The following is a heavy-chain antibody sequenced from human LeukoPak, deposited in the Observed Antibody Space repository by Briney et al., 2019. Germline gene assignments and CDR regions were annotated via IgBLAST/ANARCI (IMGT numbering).Heavy chain of an antibody. J-gene: IGHJ5*02. Sequence: SQTLTLTCAISGDSFSTKSAAWDWISPSPSRGLEWDGRTYYRYKWYTDYAASVASRITINPDTSKNQFSLQLSSVTPGDTAVYYCARITGPGVRDWFDPWGQGTLVTVSS. V-gene: IGHV6-1*01. CDR2: TYYRYKWYT. CDR1: GDSFSTKSAA. CDR3: ARITGPGVRDWFDP. D-gene: IGHD3-10*01.